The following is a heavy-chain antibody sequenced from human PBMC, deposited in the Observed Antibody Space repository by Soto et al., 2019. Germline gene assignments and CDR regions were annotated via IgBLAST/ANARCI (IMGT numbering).Heavy chain of an antibody. J-gene: IGHJ4*02. CDR1: GFTFTSSA. Sequence: SVKVSCKASGFTFTSSAVQWVRQARGQRLEWIGWIVVGSGNTNYAQKFQERVTITRDMSTSTAYMELSSLRSEDTAVYYCAAHVTTVVTGGGLDYWGQGTLVTVS. D-gene: IGHD4-17*01. V-gene: IGHV1-58*01. CDR2: IVVGSGNT. CDR3: AAHVTTVVTGGGLDY.